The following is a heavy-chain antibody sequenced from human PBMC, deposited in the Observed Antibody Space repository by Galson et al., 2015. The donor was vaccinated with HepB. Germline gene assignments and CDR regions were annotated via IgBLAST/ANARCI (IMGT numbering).Heavy chain of an antibody. D-gene: IGHD4-17*01. CDR2: ISSSSSTI. V-gene: IGHV3-48*04. CDR3: ARDVPPYGDYAADSRDYYGMDV. Sequence: SLRLSCAASGFTFSRYSMNWVRQAPGKGLEWGSYISSSSSTIYYADSVKGRFTISRDNAKNSLYLQMNSLRAEDTAVYYCARDVPPYGDYAADSRDYYGMDVWGQGTTVTVSS. J-gene: IGHJ6*02. CDR1: GFTFSRYS.